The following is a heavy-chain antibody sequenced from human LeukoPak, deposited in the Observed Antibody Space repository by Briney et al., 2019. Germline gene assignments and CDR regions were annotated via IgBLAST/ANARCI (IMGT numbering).Heavy chain of an antibody. CDR3: ARHPSYYYDSSGYYYGYWFDP. CDR2: IYYSGST. V-gene: IGHV4-39*01. J-gene: IGHJ5*02. D-gene: IGHD3-22*01. CDR1: GGSISSSSYY. Sequence: SETLSLTCTVSGGSISSSSYYWGWIRQPPGKGLEWIGSIYYSGSTYYNPSLKSRVTISVDKSKNQFSLKLSSVTAADTAVYYCARHPSYYYDSSGYYYGYWFDPWGQGTLVTVSS.